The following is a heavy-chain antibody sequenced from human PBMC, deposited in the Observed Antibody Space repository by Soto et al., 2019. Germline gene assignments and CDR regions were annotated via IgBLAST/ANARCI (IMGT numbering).Heavy chain of an antibody. CDR3: ARDYRIYGSGSYYKGGIGY. Sequence: GASVKVSCKASGYTFTSYAMHWVRQAPGQRLEWMGWINAGNGNTKYSQKFQGRVTITRDTSASTAYMELSSLRSEDTAVYYCARDYRIYGSGSYYKGGIGYWGQGTLVTVSS. J-gene: IGHJ4*02. D-gene: IGHD3-10*01. V-gene: IGHV1-3*01. CDR1: GYTFTSYA. CDR2: INAGNGNT.